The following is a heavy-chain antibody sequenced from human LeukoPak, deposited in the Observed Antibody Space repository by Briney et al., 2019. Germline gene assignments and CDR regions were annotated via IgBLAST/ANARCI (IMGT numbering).Heavy chain of an antibody. V-gene: IGHV3-48*01. D-gene: IGHD3-22*01. CDR1: GFTFSSYG. J-gene: IGHJ4*02. CDR3: ARDTYYYDSSGYYLMGGFDY. CDR2: ISSRSRTI. Sequence: PGGSLRLSCAASGFTFSSYGMHWVRQAPGKGLEWVSYISSRSRTIYYADSVKGRFTISRDNAKNSLYLQMNSLRAEDTAVYYCARDTYYYDSSGYYLMGGFDYWGQGTLVTVSS.